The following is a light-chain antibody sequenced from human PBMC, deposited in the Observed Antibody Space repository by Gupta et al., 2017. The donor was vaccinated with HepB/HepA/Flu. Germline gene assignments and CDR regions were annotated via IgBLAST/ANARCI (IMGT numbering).Light chain of an antibody. J-gene: IGKJ1*01. Sequence: EIVLTQSPATLSLSPGERATLSCRASQSVSSYLAWYQQKPGQAPRLLIYDASNRATGIPARFSGSGSGTDCTRTISSLEPEDFAVYFCLQGSNGPKTFGQGTKVEIK. CDR2: DAS. CDR3: LQGSNGPKT. CDR1: QSVSSY. V-gene: IGKV3-11*01.